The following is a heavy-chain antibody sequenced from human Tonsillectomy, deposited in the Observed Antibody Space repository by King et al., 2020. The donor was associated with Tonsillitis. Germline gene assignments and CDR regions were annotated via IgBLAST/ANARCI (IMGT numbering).Heavy chain of an antibody. CDR2: ISSTSSYI. D-gene: IGHD3-10*01. Sequence: QLVQSGGGLVKPGGSLRLSCAASGFTFSSYSMNWVRQAPGKGLEWVSFISSTSSYIYYADSVKGRFTISRDNAKNSLFLQMNRLRAEDTAVYYCARGEGFGELLFSVDYWGQGTLVTVSS. CDR3: ARGEGFGELLFSVDY. J-gene: IGHJ4*02. CDR1: GFTFSSYS. V-gene: IGHV3-21*01.